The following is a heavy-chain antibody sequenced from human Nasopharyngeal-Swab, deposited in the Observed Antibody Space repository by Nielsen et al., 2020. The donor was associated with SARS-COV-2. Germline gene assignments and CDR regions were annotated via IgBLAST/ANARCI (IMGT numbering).Heavy chain of an antibody. D-gene: IGHD2-2*01. Sequence: GGSLRLSCVASGFIFDNYWMSWVRQAPGKGLEWVANIKYDGSEKYYVDSVRGRFTISRDNAKNTVYLQMNSLRAEDTAVYYCARMHLVIVPATFDYWGQGTLVTVSS. J-gene: IGHJ4*02. CDR1: GFIFDNYW. V-gene: IGHV3-7*01. CDR3: ARMHLVIVPATFDY. CDR2: IKYDGSEK.